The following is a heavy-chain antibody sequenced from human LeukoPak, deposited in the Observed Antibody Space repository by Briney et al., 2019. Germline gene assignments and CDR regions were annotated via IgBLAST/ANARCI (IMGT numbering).Heavy chain of an antibody. CDR2: IYYSGST. V-gene: IGHV4-59*08. CDR3: ASSYYYASSGFQWFY. Sequence: PSETLSLTCTVSGGSIISYYWSWIRQPPGKGLEWIGYIYYSGSTNYNPSLKSRVTISVDTSKNQFSLKLSSVTAADTAVYYCASSYYYASSGFQWFYWGQGTLVTVSS. D-gene: IGHD3-22*01. CDR1: GGSIISYY. J-gene: IGHJ4*02.